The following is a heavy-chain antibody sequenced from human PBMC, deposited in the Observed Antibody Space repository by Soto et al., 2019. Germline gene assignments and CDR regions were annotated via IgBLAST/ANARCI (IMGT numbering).Heavy chain of an antibody. Sequence: GALRLSFAASGFSFGSYALSWVRQAPGKGLEWVSTISGSDGKTFYADSVKGRFSISRDTSQSTLYLQMNSLRADDTAMYYCARWSYLDYWGQGTRVTVSS. CDR2: ISGSDGKT. D-gene: IGHD3-3*01. J-gene: IGHJ4*02. CDR1: GFSFGSYA. CDR3: ARWSYLDY. V-gene: IGHV3-23*01.